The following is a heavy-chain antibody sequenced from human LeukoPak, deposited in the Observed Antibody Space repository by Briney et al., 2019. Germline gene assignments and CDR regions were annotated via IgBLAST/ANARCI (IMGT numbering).Heavy chain of an antibody. CDR3: ARGYDILTYGMDV. J-gene: IGHJ6*02. Sequence: ASVKVSCKASGYTFTSYAMHWVRQAPGQRLEWMGWINAGNGNTKYSQKLQGRVTITRDTSASTAYMELSSLRSEDTAVYYCARGYDILTYGMDVWGQGTTVTVSS. V-gene: IGHV1-3*01. CDR2: INAGNGNT. CDR1: GYTFTSYA. D-gene: IGHD3-9*01.